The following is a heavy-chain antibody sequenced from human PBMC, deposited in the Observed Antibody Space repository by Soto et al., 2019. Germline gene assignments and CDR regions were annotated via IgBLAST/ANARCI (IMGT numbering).Heavy chain of an antibody. Sequence: GGSLRLSCAASGFTFSDYWMSWVRQAPGKGLEWVANIKPDGSEKYYVDSVKGRFTISRDNAEKYLYLQMNSPRAEDTAVYYCASGGGNFEHWGQGTLVTVSS. CDR3: ASGGGNFEH. J-gene: IGHJ4*02. CDR2: IKPDGSEK. CDR1: GFTFSDYW. V-gene: IGHV3-7*03. D-gene: IGHD3-10*01.